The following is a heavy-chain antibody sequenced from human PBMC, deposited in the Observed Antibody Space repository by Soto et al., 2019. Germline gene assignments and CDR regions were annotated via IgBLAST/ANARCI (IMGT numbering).Heavy chain of an antibody. CDR3: AREWSPPLAVFDY. V-gene: IGHV3-7*03. D-gene: IGHD3-3*01. J-gene: IGHJ4*02. CDR2: IKQHGSEK. Sequence: EVRLVESGGGLVQPGGSLRLSCAASGFTFSTYWMTWVRQAPGKGLEWVANIKQHGSEKYYVDSVRGRFTISRDNAKNSVSLQMNSLKAEDTAVYYCAREWSPPLAVFDYWGEPTLVTVSS. CDR1: GFTFSTYW.